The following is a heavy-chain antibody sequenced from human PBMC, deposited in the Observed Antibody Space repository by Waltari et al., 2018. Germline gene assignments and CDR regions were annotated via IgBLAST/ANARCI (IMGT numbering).Heavy chain of an antibody. CDR2: ISAYNGNT. J-gene: IGHJ6*02. D-gene: IGHD6-13*01. CDR1: GYTFTSYG. CDR3: AFSSSSWYPYYYGMDV. V-gene: IGHV1-18*01. Sequence: QVQLVQSGAEVKKPGASVKVSCKASGYTFTSYGINWVRQAPGQGLEWMGWISAYNGNTNYAQKLQGRVTMTTDTSTSTAYMELRSLRSDDTAVYYCAFSSSSWYPYYYGMDVWGQGTTVTVSS.